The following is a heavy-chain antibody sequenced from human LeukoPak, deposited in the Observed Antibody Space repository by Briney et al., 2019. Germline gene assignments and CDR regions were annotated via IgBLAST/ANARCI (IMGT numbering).Heavy chain of an antibody. D-gene: IGHD3-22*01. V-gene: IGHV4-59*10. Sequence: SETLSLTCAVDGGFVSVYYCTWIRQPAGEWLEWMGRIYVSGSTNHTPYLKSRVTIPRDTSKNEFSLKLSSVTAADTAVYYCARDGFYDSSGYYYNWVFDYWGQGTLVTVSS. CDR3: ARDGFYDSSGYYYNWVFDY. CDR2: IYVSGST. CDR1: GGFVSVYY. J-gene: IGHJ4*02.